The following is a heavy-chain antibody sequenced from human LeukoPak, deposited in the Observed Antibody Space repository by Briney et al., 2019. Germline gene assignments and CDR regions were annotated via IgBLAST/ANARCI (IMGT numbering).Heavy chain of an antibody. D-gene: IGHD5-24*01. J-gene: IGHJ4*02. CDR2: ISGSGGST. V-gene: IGHV3-23*01. CDR3: AKGDGYNREPFDY. CDR1: GFTFSSYA. Sequence: GGSLRLSCAASGFTFSSYAMSWVRQAPGKGLDWVSAISGSGGSTYYADSVKGRFTISRDNSKNTLYLQMNSLRAEDTAVYYCAKGDGYNREPFDYWGQGTLVTVSS.